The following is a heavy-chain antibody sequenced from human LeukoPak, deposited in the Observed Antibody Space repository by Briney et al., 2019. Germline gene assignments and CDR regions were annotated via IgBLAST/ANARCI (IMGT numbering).Heavy chain of an antibody. V-gene: IGHV3-9*01. D-gene: IGHD3-3*01. Sequence: PGGSLRLSCAASGFTFDDYAMHWVRQAPGKGLEWVSGISWNSGSIGYADSVKGRFTISRDNAKNSLYLQMNSLRAEDAALYYCAKGGDYDFWSGYYLFDYWGQGTLVTVCS. J-gene: IGHJ4*02. CDR2: ISWNSGSI. CDR1: GFTFDDYA. CDR3: AKGGDYDFWSGYYLFDY.